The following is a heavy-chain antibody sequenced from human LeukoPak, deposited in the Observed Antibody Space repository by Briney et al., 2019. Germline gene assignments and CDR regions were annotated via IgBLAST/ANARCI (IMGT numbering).Heavy chain of an antibody. D-gene: IGHD3-10*01. CDR2: INHSGST. J-gene: IGHJ4*02. CDR3: ARVRYYYGSGSRYFDY. V-gene: IGHV4-34*01. CDR1: GGSFSGYY. Sequence: SETLSLTCAVYGGSFSGYYWSWIRQPPGKGLEWIGEINHSGSTNYNPSLKSRVTISVDTSKNQFSLKLSSVTAADTAVYYCARVRYYYGSGSRYFDYWGQGTLVTVSS.